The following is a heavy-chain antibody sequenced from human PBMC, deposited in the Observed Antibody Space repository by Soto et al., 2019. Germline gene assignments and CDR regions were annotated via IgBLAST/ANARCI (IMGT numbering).Heavy chain of an antibody. CDR1: GGSFSGYY. V-gene: IGHV4-34*01. D-gene: IGHD2-15*01. Sequence: SETLSLTCAVYGGSFSGYYWSWIRQPPGKGLEWIGEINHSGSTNYNPSLKSGVTISVDTSKNQFSLKLSSVTAADTAVYYCARGRGRNIVVVVAAPPRDGMDVWGQGTTVTVSS. CDR2: INHSGST. CDR3: ARGRGRNIVVVVAAPPRDGMDV. J-gene: IGHJ6*02.